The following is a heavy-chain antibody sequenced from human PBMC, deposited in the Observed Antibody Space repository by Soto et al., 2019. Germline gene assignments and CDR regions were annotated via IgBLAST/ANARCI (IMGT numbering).Heavy chain of an antibody. CDR1: GVTFSRQD. CDR3: ATNEGRDGYSFDY. V-gene: IGHV1-69*13. CDR2: IIPIFGTP. Sequence: ASVKVSCKASGVTFSRQDIRWVRQAPGQGLERMGGIIPIFGTPQYAEKFQDRVTITADESTSTAYMELSSLTSEDTAVYYCATNEGRDGYSFDYWGKGTLVTVSS. J-gene: IGHJ4*02. D-gene: IGHD5-12*01.